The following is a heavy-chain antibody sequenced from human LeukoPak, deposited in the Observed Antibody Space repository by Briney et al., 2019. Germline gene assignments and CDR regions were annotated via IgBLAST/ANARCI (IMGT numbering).Heavy chain of an antibody. Sequence: GGSLRLSCAASGFTFNDYYMSWIRQPPGKGLEWVSYISSRGSSIYYADPVKGRFTISRDNAKNSLYLQMNSLRAEDTAVYYCAGGLQAAGLDYWGQGTLVTVSS. D-gene: IGHD6-13*01. J-gene: IGHJ4*02. CDR1: GFTFNDYY. CDR2: ISSRGSSI. CDR3: AGGLQAAGLDY. V-gene: IGHV3-11*01.